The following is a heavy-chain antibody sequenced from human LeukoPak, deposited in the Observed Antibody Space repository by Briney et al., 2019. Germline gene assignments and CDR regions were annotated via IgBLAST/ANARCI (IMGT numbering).Heavy chain of an antibody. D-gene: IGHD3-3*01. CDR1: GFTLSDYA. J-gene: IGHJ4*02. V-gene: IGHV3-30-3*01. CDR3: ALGLRFLEWLPDY. Sequence: GGSLRLSCLASGFTLSDYAMHWVRQAPGKGLEWVAVISYDGSNKYYADSVKGRFTISRDNSKNTLYLQMNSLRAEDTAVYYCALGLRFLEWLPDYWGQGTLVTVSS. CDR2: ISYDGSNK.